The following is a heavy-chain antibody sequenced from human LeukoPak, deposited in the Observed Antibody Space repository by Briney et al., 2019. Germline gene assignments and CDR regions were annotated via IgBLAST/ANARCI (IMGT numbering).Heavy chain of an antibody. D-gene: IGHD7-27*01. V-gene: IGHV1-46*01. Sequence: GASVTVSCTASGYTFTNYYIHWVRQAPGQGLEWMGIINSSGGSTTYAQKFQGRVTMTRDTSTSTVYMELSSLRSEDTAVYYCARGAPRTKNNNYWGLFDPWGQGTLVTVSS. J-gene: IGHJ5*02. CDR1: GYTFTNYY. CDR2: INSSGGST. CDR3: ARGAPRTKNNNYWGLFDP.